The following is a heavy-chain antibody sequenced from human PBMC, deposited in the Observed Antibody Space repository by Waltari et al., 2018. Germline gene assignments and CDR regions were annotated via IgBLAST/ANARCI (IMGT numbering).Heavy chain of an antibody. CDR2: SIPSFGTA. CDR1: GGTFSSYA. Sequence: QVQLVQSGAEVKKPGSSVKVSCKASGGTFSSYAISWVRQAPGQGLEWMGGSIPSFGTANDAQKFQGRVTITADKSTSTAYMELSSLRSEDTAVYYCATVISGYGFNYWGQGTLVTVSS. V-gene: IGHV1-69*14. D-gene: IGHD5-12*01. CDR3: ATVISGYGFNY. J-gene: IGHJ4*02.